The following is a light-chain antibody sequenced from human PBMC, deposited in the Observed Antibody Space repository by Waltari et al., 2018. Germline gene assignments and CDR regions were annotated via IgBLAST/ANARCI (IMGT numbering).Light chain of an antibody. J-gene: IGLJ1*01. CDR1: SVGSKS. CDR2: DDT. Sequence: SYVLTQPPSVSVAQGQTARITCGGNSVGSKSVPWYQRKPGQAPVVVFYDDTERPSGIPDRFSGSNAENTATLTINSVEAGDEADYFCQVWADSSDCVFGSGTKVTVL. CDR3: QVWADSSDCV. V-gene: IGLV3-21*02.